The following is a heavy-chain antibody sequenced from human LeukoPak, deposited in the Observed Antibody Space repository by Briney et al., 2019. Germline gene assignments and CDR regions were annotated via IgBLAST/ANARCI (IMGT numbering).Heavy chain of an antibody. CDR3: AKGAYDYIEMGYFDY. Sequence: GGSLRLSCGASGFIISNSAMRCVRQAPGKGLEWVSLIVASSGSTFYADSVKGRFTISRDSSKNTLYLQMNSLRAEDMAVYYCAKGAYDYIEMGYFDYWGQGTLVTVSS. CDR1: GFIISNSA. CDR2: IVASSGST. V-gene: IGHV3-23*01. D-gene: IGHD5-12*01. J-gene: IGHJ4*02.